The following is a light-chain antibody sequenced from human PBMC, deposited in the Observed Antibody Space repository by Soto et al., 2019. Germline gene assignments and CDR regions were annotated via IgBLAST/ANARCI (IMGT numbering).Light chain of an antibody. Sequence: EIVMTQSPATLSVSPGERATLSCRASQSVSGNLAWYQQKPGQTPRLLIYGASTRATGIPARFSSSGSGTEFTLTISSLRSEDFAIYYCQQYNNWPPITFGQGTRLEIK. J-gene: IGKJ5*01. V-gene: IGKV3-15*01. CDR3: QQYNNWPPIT. CDR1: QSVSGN. CDR2: GAS.